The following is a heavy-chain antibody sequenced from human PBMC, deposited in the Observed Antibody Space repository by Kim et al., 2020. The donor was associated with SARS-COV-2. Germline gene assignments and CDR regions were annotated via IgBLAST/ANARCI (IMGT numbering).Heavy chain of an antibody. CDR2: IYDTGST. Sequence: SETLSLTCIVSGGSIGGYYWNWVRQAPGKGLEWIAHIYDTGSTDYNPSLKSRATISLHPSKNQFSLQLISVTAADTAVYYFARDGWRAGIWSGYFKHWG. D-gene: IGHD3-3*01. V-gene: IGHV4-59*13. CDR3: ARDGWRAGIWSGYFKH. CDR1: GGSIGGYY. J-gene: IGHJ1*01.